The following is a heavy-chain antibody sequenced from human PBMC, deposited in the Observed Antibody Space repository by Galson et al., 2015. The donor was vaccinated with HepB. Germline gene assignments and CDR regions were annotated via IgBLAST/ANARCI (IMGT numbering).Heavy chain of an antibody. Sequence: SLRLSCAASGFTFSDYYMTWIRQAPGKGLEWVSYISDSGYTTIFYADSVKGRFTISRDNAKNSLYLQMNSLRAEDTAVYYCARASLGWFDPWGQGTLVT. CDR3: ARASLGWFDP. J-gene: IGHJ5*02. CDR1: GFTFSDYY. V-gene: IGHV3-11*01. CDR2: ISDSGYTTI.